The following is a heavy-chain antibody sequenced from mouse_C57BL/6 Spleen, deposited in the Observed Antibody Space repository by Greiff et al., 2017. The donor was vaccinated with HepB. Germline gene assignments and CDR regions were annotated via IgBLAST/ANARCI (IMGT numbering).Heavy chain of an antibody. CDR1: GYTFTSYW. Sequence: QVQLQQSGAELVKPGASVKMSCKASGYTFTSYWITWVKQRPGQGLEWIGDIYPGSGSTNYNEKFKSKATLTVDTSSSTAYMQLSSLTSEDSAVYYCARWGLRRGEFAYWGQGTLVTVSA. CDR3: ARWGLRRGEFAY. D-gene: IGHD2-4*01. CDR2: IYPGSGST. V-gene: IGHV1-55*01. J-gene: IGHJ3*01.